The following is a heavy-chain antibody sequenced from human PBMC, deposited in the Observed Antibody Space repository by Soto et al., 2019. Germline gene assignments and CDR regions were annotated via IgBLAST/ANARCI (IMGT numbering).Heavy chain of an antibody. CDR3: ARGLITGSHHSGGWYYFDS. D-gene: IGHD6-19*01. CDR1: GDSISSSKW. CDR2: IYHSGST. Sequence: LRRPLSLTCAVSGDSISSSKWWSWVRQPPGKGLEWIGEIYHSGSTNYNPSLKSRVTISVHTSNSQFSLELSSVTAADTAVYYCARGLITGSHHSGGWYYFDSWGQGTQVSVSS. V-gene: IGHV4-4*02. J-gene: IGHJ4*02.